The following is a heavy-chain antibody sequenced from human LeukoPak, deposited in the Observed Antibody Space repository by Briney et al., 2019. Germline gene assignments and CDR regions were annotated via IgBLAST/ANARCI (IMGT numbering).Heavy chain of an antibody. V-gene: IGHV4-61*02. J-gene: IGHJ4*02. D-gene: IGHD3-3*01. Sequence: SETLSLTCTVSGGSISSGSYYWSWIRQPAGKGLEWIGRIYTSGSTNYNPSLKSRVTISVDTSKNQFSLKLSSVTAADTAVYYCARGQRGYDFWSGYYRVLGGGYFDYWGQGTLVTVSS. CDR1: GGSISSGSYY. CDR3: ARGQRGYDFWSGYYRVLGGGYFDY. CDR2: IYTSGST.